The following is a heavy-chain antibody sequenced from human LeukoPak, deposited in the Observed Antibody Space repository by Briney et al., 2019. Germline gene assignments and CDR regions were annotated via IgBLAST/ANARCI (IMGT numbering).Heavy chain of an antibody. D-gene: IGHD3-16*02. J-gene: IGHJ3*01. CDR2: ISYSGANS. CDR1: GLTVSRHY. V-gene: IGHV3-23*01. CDR3: ARDMQLST. Sequence: PGGSLRLSCVASGLTVSRHYMTWVRQAPGEGLEWVSLISYSGANSYYTDSVRGRFTISRDNSKDTLFLQMNSLRAEDTAIYYCARDMQLSTWGLGTMVTVSS.